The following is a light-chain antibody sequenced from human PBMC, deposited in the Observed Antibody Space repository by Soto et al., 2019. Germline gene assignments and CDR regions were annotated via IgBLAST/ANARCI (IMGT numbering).Light chain of an antibody. J-gene: IGKJ1*01. CDR2: AAS. CDR3: QQSYSTPWT. V-gene: IGKV1-39*01. Sequence: IQLTQSPSSLSASVGDRFTITCRASQDIAIYLAWYQQKPGEAPKLLIYAASSLPSGVPSRFSGSGSGTDFTLTISSLQPEDFATYYCQQSYSTPWTFGQGTKVDI. CDR1: QDIAIY.